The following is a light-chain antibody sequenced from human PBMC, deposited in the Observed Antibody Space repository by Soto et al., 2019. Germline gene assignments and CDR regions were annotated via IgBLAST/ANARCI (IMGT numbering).Light chain of an antibody. J-gene: IGKJ2*01. V-gene: IGKV3-15*01. CDR3: QQYHNWPPQYT. CDR2: GAS. CDR1: QSVATN. Sequence: EIVMTQSPASLSVSPGDGATLSCRASQSVATNVAWYQQKPGQGPRLLIHGASTRAVGVPARFSGSGSGTDFTHTINILQSEDFAVYYCQQYHNWPPQYTFGQGTKLQIK.